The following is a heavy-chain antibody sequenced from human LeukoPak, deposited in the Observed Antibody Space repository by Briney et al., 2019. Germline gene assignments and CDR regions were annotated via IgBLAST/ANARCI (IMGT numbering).Heavy chain of an antibody. CDR3: ARVPTKDYYYYYGMDV. V-gene: IGHV4-59*01. Sequence: SSETLSLTCTVSGGSISSYYWSWIRQPPGKGLEWIGYIYYSGSTNYNPSLKSRVTISVDTSKNQFSLKLSSVTAADTAVYYCARVPTKDYYYYYGMDVWGQGTTVTVSS. D-gene: IGHD1-26*01. CDR1: GGSISSYY. CDR2: IYYSGST. J-gene: IGHJ6*02.